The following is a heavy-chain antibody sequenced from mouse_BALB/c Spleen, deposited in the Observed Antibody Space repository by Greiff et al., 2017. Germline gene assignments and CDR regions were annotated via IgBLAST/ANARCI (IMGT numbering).Heavy chain of an antibody. V-gene: IGHV14-3*02. D-gene: IGHD4-1*01. Sequence: EVQLQESGAELVKPGASVKLSCTASGFNIKDTYMHWVKQRPEQGLEWIGRIDPANGNTKYDPKFQGKATITADTSSNTAYLQLSSLTSEDTAVYYCARGNWDVDYAMDYWGQGTSVTVSS. CDR1: GFNIKDTY. J-gene: IGHJ4*01. CDR3: ARGNWDVDYAMDY. CDR2: IDPANGNT.